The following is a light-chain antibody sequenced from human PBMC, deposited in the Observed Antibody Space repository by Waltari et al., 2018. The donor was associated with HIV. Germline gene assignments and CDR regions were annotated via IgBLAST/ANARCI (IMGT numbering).Light chain of an antibody. CDR1: KLGDKY. Sequence: SYELTQPPSVSVSPGQTASITCPGDKLGDKYAGWYHQKPGQSPVLVIYQESKRPPGIPERFSGSNSGNTATLTISGTQAMDEADYYCQAWDSSVVVFGGGTKLTVL. V-gene: IGLV3-1*01. CDR2: QES. J-gene: IGLJ2*01. CDR3: QAWDSSVVV.